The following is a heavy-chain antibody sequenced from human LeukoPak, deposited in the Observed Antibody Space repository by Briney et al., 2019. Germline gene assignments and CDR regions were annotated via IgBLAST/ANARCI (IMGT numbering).Heavy chain of an antibody. J-gene: IGHJ4*02. CDR3: ARLGDYQTGYFDY. CDR1: GYSLISYW. Sequence: GESLKISGKSSGYSLISYWIVWVRQMPGKGMEWMGIIYPGDSDTKYSPSFQGQVTISADKSITTAYLQWSSLKASDTAMYYCARLGDYQTGYFDYWGQGTLVTVSS. V-gene: IGHV5-51*01. D-gene: IGHD4-17*01. CDR2: IYPGDSDT.